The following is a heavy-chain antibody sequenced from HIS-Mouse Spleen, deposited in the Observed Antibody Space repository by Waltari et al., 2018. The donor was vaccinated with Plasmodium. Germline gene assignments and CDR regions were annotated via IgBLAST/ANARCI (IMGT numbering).Heavy chain of an antibody. J-gene: IGHJ4*02. D-gene: IGHD1-26*01. CDR1: GGSISSYY. CDR3: AREVNSGTFDY. V-gene: IGHV4-59*01. CDR2: IYYSGST. Sequence: QVQLQESGPGLVKPSETLSLTCTVSGGSISSYYWNWIRQPPGKGLEWIGYIYYSGSTDYNPALKSRVTISVDTSKNQVSLKLSSVTAADTAVYYCAREVNSGTFDYWGQGTLVTVSS.